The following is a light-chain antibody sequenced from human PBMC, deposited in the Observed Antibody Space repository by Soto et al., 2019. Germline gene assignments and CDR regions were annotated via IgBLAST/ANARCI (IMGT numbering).Light chain of an antibody. CDR3: QQYYSTHIFT. J-gene: IGKJ3*01. V-gene: IGKV4-1*01. CDR1: QNVLYSSNNKNY. Sequence: DIVMTQSPDSLAVSLGERATINCKSSQNVLYSSNNKNYLAWYQQKPGQPPKLLIYWASTRESGVPDRFSGSGSGTDFTLTISSLQAEDVAVYYCQQYYSTHIFTFGPGTKVDIK. CDR2: WAS.